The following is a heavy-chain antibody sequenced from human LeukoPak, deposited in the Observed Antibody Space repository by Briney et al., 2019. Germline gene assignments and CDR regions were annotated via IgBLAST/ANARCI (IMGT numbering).Heavy chain of an antibody. CDR3: ARSQSGVFDV. CDR1: GFTFSNYW. CDR2: LNGDGTNI. V-gene: IGHV3-74*01. J-gene: IGHJ3*01. D-gene: IGHD2-8*01. Sequence: GGSLRLSCVASGFTFSNYWMQWVRQVPGKGLVWVSRLNGDGTNIIYADSVKGRFTISRDNAENTLYLQMNSLRAENTALYYCARSQSGVFDVWGQGTMVTVSS.